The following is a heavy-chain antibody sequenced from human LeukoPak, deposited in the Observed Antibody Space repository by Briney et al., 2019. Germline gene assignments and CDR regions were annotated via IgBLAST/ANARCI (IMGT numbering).Heavy chain of an antibody. Sequence: PGKSLRLSCVASGFTFSNFGVHWVRQAPGKGLEWVSVLYSGGSTYYADSVKGRFTISRDNSKNTLYLQMNSLRGEDTAVYYCARRTSPYYYYMDVWGKGTTVTISS. CDR2: LYSGGST. V-gene: IGHV3-53*01. J-gene: IGHJ6*03. CDR3: ARRTSPYYYYMDV. D-gene: IGHD3/OR15-3a*01. CDR1: GFTFSNFG.